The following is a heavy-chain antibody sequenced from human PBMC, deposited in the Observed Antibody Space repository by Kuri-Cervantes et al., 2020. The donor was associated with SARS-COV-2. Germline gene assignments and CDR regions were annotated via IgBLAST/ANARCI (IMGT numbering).Heavy chain of an antibody. Sequence: GGSLRLSCAASGFTFSSYAMSWVRQAPGKGLEWVSAISGSGGSTYYADSVKGRFTISRDNSKNTLYLQMNSLRAEDTAVYYCAKSVGDFWSGYPEAYYHYGMDVWGQGTTVTVSS. CDR3: AKSVGDFWSGYPEAYYHYGMDV. J-gene: IGHJ6*02. CDR2: ISGSGGST. D-gene: IGHD3-3*01. CDR1: GFTFSSYA. V-gene: IGHV3-23*01.